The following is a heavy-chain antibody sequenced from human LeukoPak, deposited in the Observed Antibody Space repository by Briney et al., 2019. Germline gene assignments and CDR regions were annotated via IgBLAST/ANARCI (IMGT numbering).Heavy chain of an antibody. D-gene: IGHD1-1*01. CDR2: INPNSGGT. J-gene: IGHJ5*02. Sequence: ASVKVSCKASGYTFTGYYMHWVRQAPGQGLEWMGWINPNSGGTNYAQKFQGRVTMTRDTSISTAYVELSRLRSDDTAVYYCARSRPSGTQRWFDPWGQGTLVTVSS. CDR3: ARSRPSGTQRWFDP. CDR1: GYTFTGYY. V-gene: IGHV1-2*02.